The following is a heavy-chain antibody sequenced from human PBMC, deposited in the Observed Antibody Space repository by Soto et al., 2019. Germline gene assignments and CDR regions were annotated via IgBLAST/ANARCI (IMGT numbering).Heavy chain of an antibody. Sequence: GASVKVSCKASGYTFTSYGISWVRQAPGQGLEWMGWISAYNGNTNYAQKLQGRVTMTTDTSTSTAYMELRSLRSDDTAVYYCAREGAARGDYRYWFDPWGQGTLVTVSS. V-gene: IGHV1-18*01. D-gene: IGHD4-17*01. CDR2: ISAYNGNT. CDR1: GYTFTSYG. CDR3: AREGAARGDYRYWFDP. J-gene: IGHJ5*02.